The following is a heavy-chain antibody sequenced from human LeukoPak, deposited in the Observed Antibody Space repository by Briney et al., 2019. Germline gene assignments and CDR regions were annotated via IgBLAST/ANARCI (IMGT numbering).Heavy chain of an antibody. CDR2: IYSSGST. CDR1: GGSISGYY. CDR3: ARFTFTTRPSDV. V-gene: IGHV4-4*09. Sequence: PSETLSLTCSVSGGSISGYYWSWIRQPPGKELEGIGYIYSSGSTNYNPSLQSRVTISVDTSKSQFSLSLSSVTAADTAVYYCARFTFTTRPSDVWGKGTTVTVSS. J-gene: IGHJ6*04. D-gene: IGHD6-6*01.